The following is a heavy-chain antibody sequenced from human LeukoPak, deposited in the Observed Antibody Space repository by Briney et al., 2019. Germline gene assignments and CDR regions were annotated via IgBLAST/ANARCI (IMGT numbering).Heavy chain of an antibody. CDR3: AKDTYGSGSSGVIDY. Sequence: PGGSLRLSCAASGFTFSSYAMSWVRQAPGKGLEWVSAISGSGGSTYYADSVKGRFTISRDNSKNTLYLQMNSLRAEDTAVYYCAKDTYGSGSSGVIDYWGQGTLVTVSS. D-gene: IGHD3-10*01. J-gene: IGHJ4*02. V-gene: IGHV3-23*01. CDR2: ISGSGGST. CDR1: GFTFSSYA.